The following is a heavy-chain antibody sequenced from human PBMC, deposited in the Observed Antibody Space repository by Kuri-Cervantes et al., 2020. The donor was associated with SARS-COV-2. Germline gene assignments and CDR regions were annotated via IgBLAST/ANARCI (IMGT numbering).Heavy chain of an antibody. CDR2: ISSSSSYI. CDR1: GFTFSKFL. J-gene: IGHJ4*02. CDR3: ARDLDGYNWNYAFDY. D-gene: IGHD1-7*01. V-gene: IGHV3-21*01. Sequence: GESLKISCAASGFTFSKFLMNWVRQASGKGLGWVSSISSSSSYIYYADSVKGRFTISRDNSKNTLYLQMNSLRAEDTAVYYCARDLDGYNWNYAFDYWGQGTLVTVSS.